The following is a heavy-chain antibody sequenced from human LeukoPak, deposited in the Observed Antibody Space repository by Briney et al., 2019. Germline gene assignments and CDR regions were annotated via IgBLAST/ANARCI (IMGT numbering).Heavy chain of an antibody. J-gene: IGHJ4*02. D-gene: IGHD3-22*01. Sequence: ASVKVSCKASGYTFTSYGISWVRQAPGQGLEWMGWISAYNGNTNYAQKLQGRVTMTTDTSTSTAYMELRSLRSDDTAGYYCARGYYYDSSGHSFDYWGQGTLVTVSS. CDR1: GYTFTSYG. V-gene: IGHV1-18*01. CDR2: ISAYNGNT. CDR3: ARGYYYDSSGHSFDY.